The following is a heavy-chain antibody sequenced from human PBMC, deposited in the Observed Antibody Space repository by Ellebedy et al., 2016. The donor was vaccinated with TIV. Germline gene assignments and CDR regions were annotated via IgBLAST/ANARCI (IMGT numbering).Heavy chain of an antibody. J-gene: IGHJ6*02. CDR2: ISYDGSNK. V-gene: IGHV3-30*03. CDR3: ARDWLGDFWSGYFEGMRYGIDV. D-gene: IGHD3-3*01. Sequence: PGGSLRLSCAASGFTFSSYGMHWVRQAPGKGLEWVAVISYDGSNKYYADSVKGRFTISRDNSKNTLYLQMNSLRAEDTAVYYCARDWLGDFWSGYFEGMRYGIDVWGQGTTVTVSS. CDR1: GFTFSSYG.